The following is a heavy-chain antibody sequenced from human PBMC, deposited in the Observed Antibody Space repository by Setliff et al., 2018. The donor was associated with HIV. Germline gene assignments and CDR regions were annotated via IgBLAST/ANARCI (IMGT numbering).Heavy chain of an antibody. CDR2: VDPEDGET. V-gene: IGHV1-69-2*01. D-gene: IGHD2-15*01. CDR1: GYTFTDYY. CDR3: ATVGSGYYYYMDV. J-gene: IGHJ6*03. Sequence: VQVSCKASGYTFTDYYMHWVQQAPGKGLEWMGRVDPEDGETIYAEKFQGRVTITADTSTDTAYMELSSLRSEDTAVYYCATVGSGYYYYMDVWGKGTTVTVSS.